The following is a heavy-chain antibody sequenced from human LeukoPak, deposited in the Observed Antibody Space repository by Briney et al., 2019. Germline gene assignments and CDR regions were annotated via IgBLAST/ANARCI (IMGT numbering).Heavy chain of an antibody. CDR3: ARAYDSSGYYCDDAFDI. V-gene: IGHV3-21*01. CDR2: ISSSSSYI. CDR1: GFTFSNYN. J-gene: IGHJ3*02. D-gene: IGHD3-22*01. Sequence: GGSLRLSCAASGFTFSNYNMNWVRQAPGKGLEWVSSISSSSSYIYYADSVKGRFTISRDNAKNSLYLQMNSLRAEDTAVYYCARAYDSSGYYCDDAFDIWGQGTMVTVSS.